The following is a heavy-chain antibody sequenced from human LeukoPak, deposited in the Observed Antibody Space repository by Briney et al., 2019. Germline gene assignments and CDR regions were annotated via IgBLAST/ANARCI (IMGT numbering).Heavy chain of an antibody. J-gene: IGHJ2*01. D-gene: IGHD3-10*01. V-gene: IGHV1-18*01. Sequence: ASVKVSCKASGYTFTSYGISWVRQAPGQGLEWMGWISAYNGNTNYAQKLQGRVTMTTDTSTSTAYMELRSLRSDDTAVYYCARDQLIWFGEFYWYFDLWGRGTLVTVSS. CDR2: ISAYNGNT. CDR3: ARDQLIWFGEFYWYFDL. CDR1: GYTFTSYG.